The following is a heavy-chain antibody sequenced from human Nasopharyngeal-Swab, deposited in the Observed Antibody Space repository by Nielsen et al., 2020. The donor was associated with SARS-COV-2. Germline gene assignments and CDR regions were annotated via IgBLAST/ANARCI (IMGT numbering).Heavy chain of an antibody. D-gene: IGHD7-27*01. CDR2: ISGDSRAI. J-gene: IGHJ4*02. V-gene: IGHV3-48*01. CDR1: GFTVSSNY. Sequence: GESLKISCAASGFTVSSNYMNWVRQAPGKGLEWVSYISGDSRAISYADSVKGRFTISRDNAQSSLYLQMNSLRAEDTAVYYCARDLNWAFDYWGQGTLVPVSS. CDR3: ARDLNWAFDY.